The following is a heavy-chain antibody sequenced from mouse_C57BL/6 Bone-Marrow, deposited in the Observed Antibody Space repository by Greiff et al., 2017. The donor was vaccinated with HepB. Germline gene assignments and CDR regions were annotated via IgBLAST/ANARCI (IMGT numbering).Heavy chain of an antibody. CDR3: TTPGYYPSWFAY. V-gene: IGHV1-52*01. J-gene: IGHJ3*01. CDR2: IDPSDSET. Sequence: QVQLQQPGAELVRPGSSVKLSCKASGYTFTSYWMHWVKQRPIQGLEWIGNIDPSDSETHYNQKFKDKATLTVDKSSSTAYMQLSSLTSEDSAVYYCTTPGYYPSWFAYWGQGTLVTVSA. D-gene: IGHD2-3*01. CDR1: GYTFTSYW.